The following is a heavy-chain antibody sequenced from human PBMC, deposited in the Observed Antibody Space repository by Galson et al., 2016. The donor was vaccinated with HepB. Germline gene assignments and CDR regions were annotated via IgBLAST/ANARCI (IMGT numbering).Heavy chain of an antibody. Sequence: SLRLSCAASGFTFRNYVTSWVCQAPGKGLEWVSSITGSSDSTYYADSVKGRFTISRDNSKKTLYLQMKSLRVEDTAVYYCAKGGQIFDPWGQGTLVSVSS. J-gene: IGHJ5*02. D-gene: IGHD2-15*01. CDR1: GFTFRNYV. CDR2: ITGSSDST. V-gene: IGHV3-23*01. CDR3: AKGGQIFDP.